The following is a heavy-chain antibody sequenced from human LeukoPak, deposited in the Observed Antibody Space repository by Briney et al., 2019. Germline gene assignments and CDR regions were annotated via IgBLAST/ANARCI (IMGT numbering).Heavy chain of an antibody. D-gene: IGHD1-26*01. CDR1: GFTFSSYE. J-gene: IGHJ4*02. V-gene: IGHV3-48*03. CDR2: ISSRAATI. CDR3: ARLLKVGDTDFDY. Sequence: GGSLRLSCTASGFTFSSYEMTWVRQAPGKGLEWVSYISSRAATISYTDSVKGRFTIFRDNAKNSLYLQMNSLRAEDTAVYFCARLLKVGDTDFDYWGQGTLVTVSS.